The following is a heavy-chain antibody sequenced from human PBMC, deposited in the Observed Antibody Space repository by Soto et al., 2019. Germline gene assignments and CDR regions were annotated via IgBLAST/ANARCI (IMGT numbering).Heavy chain of an antibody. CDR1: GFTFSDYA. CDR3: AKGGRQWLVTSDFNY. D-gene: IGHD6-19*01. CDR2: VSHDGRNT. J-gene: IGHJ4*02. Sequence: VPLVESGGGVVQPGRSLRLSCAASGFTFSDYAMHWVRQAPGKGLEWVAVVSHDGRNTHYADSVKGRFTISRDSSKDTVALEMTSLRAEDTAVYYCAKGGRQWLVTSDFNYWGQGALVTVSS. V-gene: IGHV3-30*18.